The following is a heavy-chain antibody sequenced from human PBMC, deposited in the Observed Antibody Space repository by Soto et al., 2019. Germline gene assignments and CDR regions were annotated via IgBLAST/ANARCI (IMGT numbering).Heavy chain of an antibody. J-gene: IGHJ6*03. CDR2: IWYDGSDK. CDR3: ARDSGGDYHNYYMDV. Sequence: QMQLVESGGGVVQPGTSLRLSCAASGFTFSNYAMHWVRQAPGKGLEWVTIIWYDGSDKNYGDAVKGRFNISRDNSKNTLSLQMTSLRVEDTAVYYCARDSGGDYHNYYMDVWGKGTTVTVSS. D-gene: IGHD4-17*01. CDR1: GFTFSNYA. V-gene: IGHV3-33*01.